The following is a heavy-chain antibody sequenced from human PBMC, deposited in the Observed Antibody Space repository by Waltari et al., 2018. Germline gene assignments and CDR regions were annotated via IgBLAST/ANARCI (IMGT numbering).Heavy chain of an antibody. V-gene: IGHV4-34*01. CDR2: INHSPNS. Sequence: QVHLQQWGAGLLRPSETLSLICAVYGGSLRGYYWGWIRQPPGKGLEWIGEINHSPNSNYNPSLRRRVHMSIDTSQNQFSLQLTSVTAADTGVYYCVRLEDCTGPGGNCYSGAPFAVDVWGQGTTVTVPS. D-gene: IGHD2-8*02. CDR1: GGSLRGYY. CDR3: VRLEDCTGPGGNCYSGAPFAVDV. J-gene: IGHJ6*02.